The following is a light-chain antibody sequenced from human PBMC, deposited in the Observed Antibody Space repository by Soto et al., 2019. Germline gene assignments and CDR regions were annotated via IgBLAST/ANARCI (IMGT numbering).Light chain of an antibody. J-gene: IGKJ2*01. CDR3: QQYYSTLSYT. CDR2: WAS. CDR1: QSVLYSSNNKNY. Sequence: DIVMTQSPDYLAVSLGGRATINCKSSQSVLYSSNNKNYLAWYQQKPGQPPKLLIYWASTRESGVPDRFSGSGSGTDFTLTISSLQAEDVAVHYCQQYYSTLSYTLGQGTKLEIK. V-gene: IGKV4-1*01.